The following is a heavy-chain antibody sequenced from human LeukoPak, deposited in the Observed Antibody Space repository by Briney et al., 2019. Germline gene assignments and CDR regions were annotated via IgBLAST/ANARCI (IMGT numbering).Heavy chain of an antibody. V-gene: IGHV3-53*01. D-gene: IGHD1-14*01. CDR3: ARGVEPLAANTLAY. CDR1: RFTVSSDY. CDR2: LYSGGNT. Sequence: GGSLRLSCAASRFTVSSDYMTWVRQAPGKGLEWVSILYSGGNTHYADSVKGRFTISRDNSQNTLYLQMNSLRAEDTAVYYCARGVEPLAANTLAYWGQGTLVTVSS. J-gene: IGHJ4*02.